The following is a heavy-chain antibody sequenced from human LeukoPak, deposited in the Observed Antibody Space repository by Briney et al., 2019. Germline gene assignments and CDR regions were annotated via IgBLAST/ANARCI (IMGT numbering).Heavy chain of an antibody. J-gene: IGHJ4*02. CDR1: GGSISSYY. V-gene: IGHV4-4*07. CDR2: IYTSGST. Sequence: SETLSLTCTVSGGSISSYYWSWIRQPAGKGLEWIGRIYTSGSTNYNPSLKSRVTISVDKSKNQFSLKLSSVTAADTAVYYCAREACYDSSGYYQRVFDYWGQGTLVTVSS. CDR3: AREACYDSSGYYQRVFDY. D-gene: IGHD3-22*01.